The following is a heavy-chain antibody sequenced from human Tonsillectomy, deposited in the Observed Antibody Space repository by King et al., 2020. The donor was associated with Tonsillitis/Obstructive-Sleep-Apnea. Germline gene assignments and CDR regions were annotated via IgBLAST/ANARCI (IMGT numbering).Heavy chain of an antibody. CDR2: INNDGSST. CDR3: ARDLLELPGVDY. V-gene: IGHV3-74*01. CDR1: GFTFSSYW. D-gene: IGHD1-7*01. J-gene: IGHJ4*02. Sequence: VKLVESGGGLVQPGGSLRLSCAASGFTFSSYWMHWVRQAPGKGLVWVSRINNDGSSTSYADSVKGRFTISRDNAKNTLYLQMNSLRAEDTAVYYCARDLLELPGVDYWGQGTLVTVSS.